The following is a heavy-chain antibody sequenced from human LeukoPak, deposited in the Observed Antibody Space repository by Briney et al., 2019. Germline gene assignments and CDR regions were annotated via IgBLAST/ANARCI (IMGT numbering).Heavy chain of an antibody. CDR1: GFTVSSNY. CDR2: IYSGGST. J-gene: IGHJ5*02. D-gene: IGHD2-21*01. CDR3: ARIRRFPNWFDP. Sequence: GGSLRLSCAASGFTVSSNYMSWVRQAPGKGLEWVSVIYSGGSTYYADSVKGRFTISRDNSENTLYPQMNSLRAEDTAVYYCARIRRFPNWFDPWGQGTLVTVSS. V-gene: IGHV3-66*01.